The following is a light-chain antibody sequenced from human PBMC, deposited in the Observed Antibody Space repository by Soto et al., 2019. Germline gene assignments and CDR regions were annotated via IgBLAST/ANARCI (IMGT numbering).Light chain of an antibody. CDR3: QSYDSSRSGYV. CDR1: SSNIGAGYD. V-gene: IGLV1-40*01. CDR2: GNN. Sequence: QSVLTHPHSVSGAPGQRVTISCTGSSSNIGAGYDVHWYQQLPGTAPKLLIYGNNNRPSGVPDRFSGSKSGTSASRAITGLQADDEADYYCQSYDSSRSGYVFGTGTKVTVL. J-gene: IGLJ1*01.